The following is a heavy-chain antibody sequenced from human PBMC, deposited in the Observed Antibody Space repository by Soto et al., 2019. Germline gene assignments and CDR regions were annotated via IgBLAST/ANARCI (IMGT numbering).Heavy chain of an antibody. CDR2: IWYDGSNK. CDR1: GFTFNSYG. CDR3: ARDGNYDFWSGYYRENYYMDV. Sequence: QVQLVESGGGVVQPGRSLRLSCAASGFTFNSYGMHWVRQAPGKGLEWVAVIWYDGSNKYYADSVKGRFTISRDNSKNKMYVKMTRLRAEDTAVYYCARDGNYDFWSGYYRENYYMDVWGKGTTVTVSS. J-gene: IGHJ6*03. V-gene: IGHV3-33*01. D-gene: IGHD3-3*01.